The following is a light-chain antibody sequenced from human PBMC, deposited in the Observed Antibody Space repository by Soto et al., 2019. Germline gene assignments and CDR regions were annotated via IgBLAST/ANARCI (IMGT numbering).Light chain of an antibody. CDR1: QSLLYSSTNKNY. CDR2: WAS. CDR3: QQYYTSPPT. Sequence: DTVMTQSPDSLPVSLGERATINCKSSQSLLYSSTNKNYLAWYQQKSGQPPKLLVSWASTRESGVPDRFSGDGSGTDFTLTISSLQAEDVAVYYCQQYYTSPPTFGQGTKLEIK. V-gene: IGKV4-1*01. J-gene: IGKJ2*01.